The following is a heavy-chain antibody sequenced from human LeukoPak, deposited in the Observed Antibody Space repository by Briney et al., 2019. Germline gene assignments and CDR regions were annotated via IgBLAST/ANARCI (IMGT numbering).Heavy chain of an antibody. CDR2: IYYSGTT. V-gene: IGHV4-39*07. CDR3: XXXXXXXXXXXXIDWDRAYYFDY. J-gene: IGHJ4*02. Sequence: SETLSLTCTVSGGSINNNNYFWGWIRQPPGRGLEWIGSIYYSGTTYYNPSLKSRVTISVDTSKNQFSLRLSSVTAADTAVYXXXXXXXXXXXXXXIDWDRAYYFDYWGQGTLVTVSS. CDR1: GGSINNNNYF. D-gene: IGHD3-9*01.